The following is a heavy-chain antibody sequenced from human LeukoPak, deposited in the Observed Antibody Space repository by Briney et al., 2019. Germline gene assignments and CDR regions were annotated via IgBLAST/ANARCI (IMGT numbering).Heavy chain of an antibody. Sequence: PGGSLRLSCAASTFTFSSYAISWVRQAPGKGLEWVSAISGSGGSTYYADSVKGRFTISRDNSENTLYLQMNSLRAEDTAVYYCAKDRLGYSYGIGFDYWGQGTLVTVSS. J-gene: IGHJ4*02. V-gene: IGHV3-23*01. CDR2: ISGSGGST. CDR3: AKDRLGYSYGIGFDY. CDR1: TFTFSSYA. D-gene: IGHD5-18*01.